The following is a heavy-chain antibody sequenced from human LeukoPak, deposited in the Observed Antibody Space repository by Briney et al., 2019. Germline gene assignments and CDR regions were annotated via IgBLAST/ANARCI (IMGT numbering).Heavy chain of an antibody. Sequence: PGGSLRLSCAASVFTVSSNYMSWVRQAPGKGLEWVSVIYSGGSTYYADSVKGRFTISRDNSKNTLYLQMNSLRAEDTAAYYCARGPPYYYDSSGYSLDYWGQGTLVTVSS. CDR1: VFTVSSNY. CDR2: IYSGGST. J-gene: IGHJ4*02. CDR3: ARGPPYYYDSSGYSLDY. D-gene: IGHD3-22*01. V-gene: IGHV3-66*01.